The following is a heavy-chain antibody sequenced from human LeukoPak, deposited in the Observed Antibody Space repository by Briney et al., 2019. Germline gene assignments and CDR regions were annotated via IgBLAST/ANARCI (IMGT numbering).Heavy chain of an antibody. D-gene: IGHD6-13*01. CDR3: AKESPFSSSWFDY. J-gene: IGHJ4*02. V-gene: IGHV3-30*02. CDR2: IRYDGSNK. Sequence: GGSLRLPCAASGFTFSSYGMHWVRQAPGKGLEWVAFIRYDGSNKYYADSVKGRFTISRDNSKNTLYLQMNSLRAEDTAVYYCAKESPFSSSWFDYWGQGTLVTVSS. CDR1: GFTFSSYG.